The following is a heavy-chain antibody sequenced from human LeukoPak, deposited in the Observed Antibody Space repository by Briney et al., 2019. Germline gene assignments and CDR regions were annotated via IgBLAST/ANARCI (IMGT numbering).Heavy chain of an antibody. Sequence: GGSLRLSCAASGFTFTNYAMSWVRQAPGKGLEWVSAISGSGGSTYYADSVKGRFTISRDNSKNTLYLQMNSLRAEDTAVYYCARASGRNDYWGQGTLVTVSS. CDR2: ISGSGGST. J-gene: IGHJ4*02. CDR1: GFTFTNYA. V-gene: IGHV3-23*01. CDR3: ARASGRNDY. D-gene: IGHD6-25*01.